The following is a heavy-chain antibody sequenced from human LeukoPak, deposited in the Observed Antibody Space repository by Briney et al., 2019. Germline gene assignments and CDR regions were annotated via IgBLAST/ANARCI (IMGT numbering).Heavy chain of an antibody. J-gene: IGHJ5*01. D-gene: IGHD3-10*01. CDR1: GYTLTELS. CDR2: FDPEDGET. V-gene: IGHV1-24*01. Sequence: ASVKVSCKVSGYTLTELSMHWVRQAPGKGLEWMGGFDPEDGETIYAQKFQGRVTMTEDTSTDTAYMELSSLRSEDTAVYHCATEGGYYGSNWFDSWGQGTLVTVSS. CDR3: ATEGGYYGSNWFDS.